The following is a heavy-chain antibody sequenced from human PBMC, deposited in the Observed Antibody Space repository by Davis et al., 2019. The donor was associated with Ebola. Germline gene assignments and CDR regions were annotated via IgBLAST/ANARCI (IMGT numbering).Heavy chain of an antibody. CDR3: ARESRYDSSGYYYVGGKDY. D-gene: IGHD3-22*01. CDR1: GYTFTGYY. CDR2: INPNSGGT. V-gene: IGHV1-2*06. J-gene: IGHJ4*02. Sequence: GESLKVSCKASGYTFTGYYMHWVRQAPGQGLEWMGRINPNSGGTNYAQKFQGRVTMTRDTSISTAYMELSRLRSDDTAVYYCARESRYDSSGYYYVGGKDYWGQGTLVTVSS.